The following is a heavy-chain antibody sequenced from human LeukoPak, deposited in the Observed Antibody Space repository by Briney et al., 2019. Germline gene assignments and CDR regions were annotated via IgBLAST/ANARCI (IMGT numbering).Heavy chain of an antibody. CDR1: GYTFSDYY. D-gene: IGHD4-17*01. CDR2: TNPNAGGT. Sequence: ASVKVSCKASGYTFSDYYMHWVRQAPGQGFEWMGWTNPNAGGTNYAQKFQGRVTMTRDTSISTAYMELSRLRSDDTAVYYCATLYGDYVNSDYWGQGTLVSVSS. J-gene: IGHJ4*02. CDR3: ATLYGDYVNSDY. V-gene: IGHV1-2*02.